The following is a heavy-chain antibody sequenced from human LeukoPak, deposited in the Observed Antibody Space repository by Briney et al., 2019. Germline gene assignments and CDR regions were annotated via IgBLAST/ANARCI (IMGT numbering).Heavy chain of an antibody. D-gene: IGHD6-19*01. CDR3: AGSGWYGLKNWFDP. CDR1: GDSISSGDYF. V-gene: IGHV4-61*08. Sequence: PSETLSLTCSVSGDSISSGDYFWSWIRQPPGKGLEWIGYIYYSGSTNYNPSLKSRVTISVDTSKNQFSLKLSSVTAADTAVYYCAGSGWYGLKNWFDPWGQGTLVTVSS. J-gene: IGHJ5*02. CDR2: IYYSGST.